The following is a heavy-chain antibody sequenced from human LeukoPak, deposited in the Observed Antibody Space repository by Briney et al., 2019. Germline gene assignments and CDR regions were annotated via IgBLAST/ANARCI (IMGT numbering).Heavy chain of an antibody. CDR3: ARDVSRYYYYYMDV. CDR2: ISAYNGNT. V-gene: IGHV1-18*01. J-gene: IGHJ6*03. D-gene: IGHD2/OR15-2a*01. Sequence: ASVKVSCKASGYTFTSYGISWVRQAPGQGLEWMGWISAYNGNTNYAQKLQGRVTMTTDTSTSTAYMELRSLRSDDTAVYYCARDVSRYYYYYMDVWGKGTTVTISS. CDR1: GYTFTSYG.